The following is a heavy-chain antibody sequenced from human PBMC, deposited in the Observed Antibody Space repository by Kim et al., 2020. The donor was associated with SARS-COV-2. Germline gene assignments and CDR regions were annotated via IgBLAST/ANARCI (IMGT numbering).Heavy chain of an antibody. J-gene: IGHJ6*03. CDR3: ANDGYRTTTTGNYYMDV. V-gene: IGHV3-30*02. Sequence: VKGRFTISRDNSKNTLYLQMNSLRAEDTAVYYCANDGYRTTTTGNYYMDVWGKGTTVTVSS. D-gene: IGHD2-8*01.